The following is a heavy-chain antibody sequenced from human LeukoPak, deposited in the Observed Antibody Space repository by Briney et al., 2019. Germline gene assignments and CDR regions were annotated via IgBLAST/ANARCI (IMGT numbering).Heavy chain of an antibody. V-gene: IGHV4-59*01. CDR1: GGSISSYY. CDR2: IYYSGST. Sequence: PSETLSLTCTVSGGSISSYYWSWIRQPPGKGLEWIGYIYYSGSTNYNPSLKSRVTISVDTSKNQFSLKLSSVTAADTAVYYCARVRYSSGWYLSGTYYYYMDVWGKGTTVTISS. D-gene: IGHD6-19*01. J-gene: IGHJ6*03. CDR3: ARVRYSSGWYLSGTYYYYMDV.